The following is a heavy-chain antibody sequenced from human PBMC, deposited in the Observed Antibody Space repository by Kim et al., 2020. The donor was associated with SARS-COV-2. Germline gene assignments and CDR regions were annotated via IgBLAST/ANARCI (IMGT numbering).Heavy chain of an antibody. CDR3: ARDSSSGDPES. CDR1: GGTFSSYA. CDR2: IIPILGIA. V-gene: IGHV1-69*04. J-gene: IGHJ4*02. D-gene: IGHD6-13*01. Sequence: PVKVSCKASGGTFSSYAISWVRQAPGQGLEWMGRIIPILGIANYAQKFQGRVTITADKSTSTAYMELSSLRSEDTAVYYCARDSSSGDPESWGQGTLVTVSS.